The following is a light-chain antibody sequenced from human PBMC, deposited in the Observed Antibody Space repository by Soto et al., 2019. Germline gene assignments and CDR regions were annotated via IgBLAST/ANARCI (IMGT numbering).Light chain of an antibody. J-gene: IGKJ1*01. CDR3: LQHNNYTPT. Sequence: DIQVTHSPSTLSGSVGDRVTITCRASQTISSWLAWYQKKQGKAPKLLILVASTLPSGVPSRLRGSGYGTEFTITISSMQNEDFATYLCLQHNNYTPTFGQGTKVDIK. CDR1: QTISSW. V-gene: IGKV1-5*01. CDR2: VAS.